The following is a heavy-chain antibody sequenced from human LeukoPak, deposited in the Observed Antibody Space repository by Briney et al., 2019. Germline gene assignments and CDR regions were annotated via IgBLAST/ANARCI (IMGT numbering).Heavy chain of an antibody. CDR2: VYPSGRT. Sequence: SGTLSLTCAVSGSSISSSNWWSWVRQPPGKGLEWIGDVYPSGRTNYNPSLKSRLTMSVDKSKNQFSLNVNSVTAADTAVYYCARGMAAAYDYNWFDPWGQGTLVTVSS. V-gene: IGHV4-4*02. CDR1: GSSISSSNW. D-gene: IGHD5-12*01. CDR3: ARGMAAAYDYNWFDP. J-gene: IGHJ5*02.